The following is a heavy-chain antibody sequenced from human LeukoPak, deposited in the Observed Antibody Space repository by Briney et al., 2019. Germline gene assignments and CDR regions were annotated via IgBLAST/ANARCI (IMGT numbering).Heavy chain of an antibody. Sequence: GGSLRLSCAASGFTFSSYAMSWVRQAPGKGPEWVPAISGSGGSTYYADSVKGRFTISRDNSKNTLYLQMNSLRAEDTAVYYCAKDGDRITMIVVVAYFDYWGQGTLVTVSS. CDR3: AKDGDRITMIVVVAYFDY. V-gene: IGHV3-23*01. CDR2: ISGSGGST. D-gene: IGHD3-22*01. CDR1: GFTFSSYA. J-gene: IGHJ4*02.